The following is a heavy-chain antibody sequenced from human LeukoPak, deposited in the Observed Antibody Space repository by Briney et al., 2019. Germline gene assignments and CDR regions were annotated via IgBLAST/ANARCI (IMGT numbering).Heavy chain of an antibody. CDR3: ASLGVEGNYYYGMDV. J-gene: IGHJ6*02. V-gene: IGHV4-39*01. CDR2: IYYSGST. CDR1: AGSISSSSYS. Sequence: PSETLSLTCTVSAGSISSSSYSWGWIRQPPGKGLEWIGSIYYSGSTYYNPSLKSRVTISVDTSKNQFSLKLSSVTAADTAVYYCASLGVEGNYYYGMDVWGQGTTVTVSS.